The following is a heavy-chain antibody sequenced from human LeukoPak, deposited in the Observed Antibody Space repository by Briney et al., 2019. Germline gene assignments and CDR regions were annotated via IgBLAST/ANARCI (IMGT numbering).Heavy chain of an antibody. CDR3: ARDLREGYSSLLGYYYYMDV. CDR2: IYYSGST. J-gene: IGHJ6*03. D-gene: IGHD6-13*01. Sequence: SETLSLTCTVSGGSISSYYWGWIRQPPGKGLEWIGSIYYSGSTYYNPSLKSRVTISVDTSKNQFSLKLSSVTAADTAVYYCARDLREGYSSLLGYYYYMDVWGKGTTVTVSS. V-gene: IGHV4-39*07. CDR1: GGSISSYY.